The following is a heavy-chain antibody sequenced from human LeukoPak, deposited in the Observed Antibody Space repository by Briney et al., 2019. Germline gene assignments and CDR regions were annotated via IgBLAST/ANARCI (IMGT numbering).Heavy chain of an antibody. CDR3: ARGWSYSAFDY. V-gene: IGHV4-34*01. Sequence: SETLSLTCAVYGGSFSGYYWSWIRQPPGKGLEWIGETNHSGSTNYIPSLKSRVTMSVDTSKNQFSLKLSSVTAADTAVYYCARGWSYSAFDYWGQGTLVTVSS. CDR2: TNHSGST. D-gene: IGHD3-10*01. CDR1: GGSFSGYY. J-gene: IGHJ4*02.